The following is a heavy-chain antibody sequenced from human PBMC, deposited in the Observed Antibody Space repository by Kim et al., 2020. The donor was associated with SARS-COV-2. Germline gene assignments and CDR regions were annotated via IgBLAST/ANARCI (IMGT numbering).Heavy chain of an antibody. J-gene: IGHJ6*02. Sequence: GESLKISCKGSGYSFTSYWIGWVRQMPGKGLEWMGIIYPGDSDTRYSPSFQGQVTISADKSISTAYLQWSSLKASDTAMYYCTRHTYYGSGSHSSYYYYGMDVWGQGTTVTVSS. CDR2: IYPGDSDT. CDR1: GYSFTSYW. CDR3: TRHTYYGSGSHSSYYYYGMDV. D-gene: IGHD3-10*01. V-gene: IGHV5-51*01.